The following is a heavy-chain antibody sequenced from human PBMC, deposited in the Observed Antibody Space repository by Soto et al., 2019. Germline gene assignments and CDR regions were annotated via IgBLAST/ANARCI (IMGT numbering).Heavy chain of an antibody. Sequence: GGSLRLSCAASGFSLRNYWMHWIRHAPGKGLVWVSRINGDGSSTSYADSGKGRFTISRDNAKNTLYLQMNSLRAEDTAVYYCAKDSHCAPDYWGRGTLVTVSS. V-gene: IGHV3-74*01. D-gene: IGHD2-21*02. CDR2: INGDGSST. CDR1: GFSLRNYW. J-gene: IGHJ4*02. CDR3: AKDSHCAPDY.